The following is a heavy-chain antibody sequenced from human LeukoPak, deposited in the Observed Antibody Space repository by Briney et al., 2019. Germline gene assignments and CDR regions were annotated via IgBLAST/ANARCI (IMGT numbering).Heavy chain of an antibody. V-gene: IGHV1-46*01. Sequence: ASVKVSCKTSGYTFTNYGISWVRQAPGQGLEWMGIINPSGGSTSYAQKFQGRVTMTRDTSTSTVYMELSSLGSEDTAVYYCARDWAPDGFQEYFFDYWGQGTLVTVSS. CDR1: GYTFTNYG. CDR2: INPSGGST. J-gene: IGHJ4*02. D-gene: IGHD3-10*01. CDR3: ARDWAPDGFQEYFFDY.